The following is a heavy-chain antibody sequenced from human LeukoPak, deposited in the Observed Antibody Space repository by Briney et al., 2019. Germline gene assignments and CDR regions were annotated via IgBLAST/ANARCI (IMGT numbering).Heavy chain of an antibody. Sequence: SETLSLTCAVYGGSFSGYYWSWIRQPPGKGLEWIGEINHSGSTNYNTSLKSRVTISVDTSKNQFSLKLSSVTAADTAVYCCARSHRYSGSPPGWSWFDPWGQGTLVTVSS. CDR1: GGSFSGYY. CDR2: INHSGST. CDR3: ARSHRYSGSPPGWSWFDP. D-gene: IGHD1-26*01. J-gene: IGHJ5*02. V-gene: IGHV4-34*01.